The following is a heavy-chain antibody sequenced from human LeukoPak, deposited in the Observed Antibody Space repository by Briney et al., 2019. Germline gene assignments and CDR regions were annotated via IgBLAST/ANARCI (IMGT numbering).Heavy chain of an antibody. V-gene: IGHV3-7*01. J-gene: IGHJ4*02. Sequence: PGGSPRLSCAASGFTFSRYWMSWVRQAPGKGLEWVANIKQDGSEKYYVDSVKGRFTISRDNAKISLYLQMNSLRAEDTAIYYCARSAGSSGWYEGYYFDYWGQGTLVTVPS. CDR2: IKQDGSEK. CDR3: ARSAGSSGWYEGYYFDY. CDR1: GFTFSRYW. D-gene: IGHD6-13*01.